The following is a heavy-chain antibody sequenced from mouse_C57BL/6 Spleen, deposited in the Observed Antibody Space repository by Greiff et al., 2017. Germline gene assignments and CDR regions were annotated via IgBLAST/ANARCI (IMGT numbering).Heavy chain of an antibody. CDR3: ARTLGTGPFAY. Sequence: QVQLQQSGAELVRPGSSVKLSCKASGYTFTSYWMDWVKQRPGQGLEWIGNIYPSDSETHYNQKFKDKATLTVDKSSSTAYMQLSSLTSEDSAVYYCARTLGTGPFAYWGQGTLVTVSA. CDR2: IYPSDSET. D-gene: IGHD1-1*01. V-gene: IGHV1-61*01. J-gene: IGHJ3*01. CDR1: GYTFTSYW.